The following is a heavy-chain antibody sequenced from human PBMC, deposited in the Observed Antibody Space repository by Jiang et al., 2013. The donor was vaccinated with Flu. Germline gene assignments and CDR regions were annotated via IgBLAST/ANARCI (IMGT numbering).Heavy chain of an antibody. CDR2: INPHSGDT. CDR3: ARGSPIAGTTRPFDY. J-gene: IGHJ4*02. V-gene: IGHV1-2*02. D-gene: IGHD1-26*01. CDR1: GYTFTGYY. Sequence: GAEVKKPGASVKVSCKASGYTFTGYYIHWVRQAPGQGLEWMGWINPHSGDTNYAQKFQVRFTMTRDTSISTAYMELTSLRSDDTAVYYCARGSPIAGTTRPFDYWGQGTPGHRLL.